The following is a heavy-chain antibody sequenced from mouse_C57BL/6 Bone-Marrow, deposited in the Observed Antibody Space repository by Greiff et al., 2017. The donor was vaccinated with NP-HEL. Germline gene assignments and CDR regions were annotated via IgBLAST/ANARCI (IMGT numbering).Heavy chain of an antibody. V-gene: IGHV5-12*01. Sequence: DVMLVESGGGLVQPGGSLKLSCAASGFTFSDYYMSWVRQTPEKRLEWVAYISNGGGCTYYPDTVKGRFTISRDNAKNTLYLQMSRLKSEDTAMYYCARHEDYGSSPWFAYWGQGTLVTVSA. CDR3: ARHEDYGSSPWFAY. CDR1: GFTFSDYY. CDR2: ISNGGGCT. J-gene: IGHJ3*01. D-gene: IGHD1-1*01.